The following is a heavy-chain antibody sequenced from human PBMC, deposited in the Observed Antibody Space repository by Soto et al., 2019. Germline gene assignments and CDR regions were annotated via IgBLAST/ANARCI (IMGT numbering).Heavy chain of an antibody. D-gene: IGHD6-19*01. CDR1: GGSISSSSYY. Sequence: SETLSLTCTVSGGSISSSSYYWGWIRQPPGKVLEWIGSIYYSGSTYYNPSLKSRVTISVDTAKNQFSLKLSSVTAADTAVYYCARQSGYSSGWYEYWGQGTLVTVSS. CDR3: ARQSGYSSGWYEY. V-gene: IGHV4-39*01. CDR2: IYYSGST. J-gene: IGHJ4*02.